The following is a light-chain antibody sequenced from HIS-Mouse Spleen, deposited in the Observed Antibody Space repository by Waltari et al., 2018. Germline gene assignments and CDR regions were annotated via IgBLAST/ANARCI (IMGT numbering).Light chain of an antibody. CDR2: DVS. CDR1: RSTVGGYNY. V-gene: IGLV2-14*03. CDR3: SSYTSSSTYV. Sequence: QSALTQPASVSGSPGQSTTISCTRTRSTVGGYNYAPWYQPHPGKAPKLMIYDVSNRPSGVSNRFSGSKSGNTASLTISGLQAEDEADYYCSSYTSSSTYVFGTGTKVTVL. J-gene: IGLJ1*01.